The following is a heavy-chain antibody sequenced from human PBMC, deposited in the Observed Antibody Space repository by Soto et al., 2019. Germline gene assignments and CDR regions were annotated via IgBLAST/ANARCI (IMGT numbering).Heavy chain of an antibody. CDR1: GFIFSDYG. CDR3: VRDLFGQQLDGGDY. D-gene: IGHD6-13*01. Sequence: GGSLRLSCEASGFIFSDYGMHWVRQAPGKGLEWVASIWNDGSNEYYADSVKGRFTISRDSSKNTLFLQMSGLRVEDTAMYYCVRDLFGQQLDGGDYWGQGTLVTVSS. J-gene: IGHJ4*02. V-gene: IGHV3-33*01. CDR2: IWNDGSNE.